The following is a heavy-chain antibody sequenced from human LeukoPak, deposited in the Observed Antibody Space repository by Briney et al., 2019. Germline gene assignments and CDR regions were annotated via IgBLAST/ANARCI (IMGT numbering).Heavy chain of an antibody. J-gene: IGHJ6*02. Sequence: PGGSLRLSCAASGFIFRNYGMHWVRQAPGKGLEWVAVIWYDRSTKYYADSVKGRFTISRDTSKNTLYLQLNSLRAEDTAVYYCARGYCSSTSCYVPQYYYYYGMDIWGQGTTVTVSS. CDR2: IWYDRSTK. V-gene: IGHV3-33*01. D-gene: IGHD2-2*01. CDR1: GFIFRNYG. CDR3: ARGYCSSTSCYVPQYYYYYGMDI.